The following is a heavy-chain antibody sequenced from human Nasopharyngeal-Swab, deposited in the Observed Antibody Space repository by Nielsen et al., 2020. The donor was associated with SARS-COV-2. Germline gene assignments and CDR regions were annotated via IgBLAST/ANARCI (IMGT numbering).Heavy chain of an antibody. D-gene: IGHD3-22*01. CDR2: ISGSGGST. J-gene: IGHJ4*02. V-gene: IGHV3-23*01. Sequence: GESLKISCAASGFTFSSYEMNWVRQAPGKGLEWVSAISGSGGSTYYADSVKGRFTISRDNSKNTLYLQMNSLRAEDTAVYYCAKEESDSSGYYYWGQGTLVTVSS. CDR3: AKEESDSSGYYY. CDR1: GFTFSSYE.